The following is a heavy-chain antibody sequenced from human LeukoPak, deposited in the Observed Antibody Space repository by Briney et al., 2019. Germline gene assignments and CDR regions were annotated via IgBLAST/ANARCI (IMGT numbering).Heavy chain of an antibody. CDR1: GFTFSSYA. CDR3: ARDTVVVVVAATFHY. CDR2: ISYDGSNK. D-gene: IGHD2-15*01. Sequence: GGSLRLSCAASGFTFSSYAMHWVRQAPGEGLEWVAVISYDGSNKYYADSVKGRFTISRDNSKNTLYLQMNSLRAEDTAVYYCARDTVVVVVAATFHYWGQGTLVTVSS. J-gene: IGHJ4*02. V-gene: IGHV3-30*01.